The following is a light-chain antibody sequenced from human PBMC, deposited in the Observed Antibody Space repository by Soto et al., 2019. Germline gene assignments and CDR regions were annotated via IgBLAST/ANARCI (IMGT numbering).Light chain of an antibody. V-gene: IGLV1-51*01. Sequence: QSALTQPPSVSAAPGQKVTISCSGSSSNIGNNYVSWYQQLPGTAPKLLIYDNNKRPSGIPDRFSGSKSGTSATLGITGLQTGDEADYYCGTWDSSLSNVFGSGTQLTVL. CDR2: DNN. CDR1: SSNIGNNY. J-gene: IGLJ6*01. CDR3: GTWDSSLSNV.